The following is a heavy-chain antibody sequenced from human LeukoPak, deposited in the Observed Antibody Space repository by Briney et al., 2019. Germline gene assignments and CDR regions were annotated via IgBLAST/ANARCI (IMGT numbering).Heavy chain of an antibody. V-gene: IGHV3-7*01. J-gene: IGHJ4*02. CDR3: ARVGDDIAAAGIDY. CDR2: IKQDGSEK. D-gene: IGHD6-13*01. CDR1: GFTFSSYW. Sequence: PGGSLRLSCAASGFTFSSYWMSWVRQAPGKGLEWVANIKQDGSEKYYVDSVKGRFTISRDNAKNSLYLQMNSLRAEDTAVYYCARVGDDIAAAGIDYWGQGTLVTVSS.